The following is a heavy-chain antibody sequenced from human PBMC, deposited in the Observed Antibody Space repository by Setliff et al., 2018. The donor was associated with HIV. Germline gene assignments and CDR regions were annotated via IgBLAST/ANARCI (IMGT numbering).Heavy chain of an antibody. CDR1: GDSFNSYY. CDR3: AGSSHIGIRKLWFVS. CDR2: IYNNGNA. V-gene: IGHV4-59*01. J-gene: IGHJ5*01. Sequence: SETLSLTCTVSGDSFNSYYWFWIRQPPGEGLEYIGYIYNNGNAYYNPSFKSRVTLSVDRSKSQFSLRVNSVTAADTAVYFCAGSSHIGIRKLWFVSWGQGGLVTVSS. D-gene: IGHD2-21*01.